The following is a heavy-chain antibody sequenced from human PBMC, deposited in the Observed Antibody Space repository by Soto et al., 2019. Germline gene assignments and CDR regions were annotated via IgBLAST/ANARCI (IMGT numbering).Heavy chain of an antibody. CDR3: VRRHVSATGIDWFDP. CDR1: GYTFTSYG. J-gene: IGHJ5*02. Sequence: SVKVSCKASGYTFTSYGIHWVRQAPGQRLEWMGWINAANGDTKYSPKFQGRVTITRDTSASTAYMELSSLRSEDTAVYYCVRRHVSATGIDWFDPWGQGTLVTVSS. CDR2: INAANGDT. V-gene: IGHV1-3*01. D-gene: IGHD6-13*01.